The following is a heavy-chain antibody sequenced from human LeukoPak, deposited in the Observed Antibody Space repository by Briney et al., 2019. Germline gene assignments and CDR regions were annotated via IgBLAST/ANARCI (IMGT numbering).Heavy chain of an antibody. D-gene: IGHD6-6*01. J-gene: IGHJ3*01. V-gene: IGHV3-7*03. CDR3: ARSSYSSSSSV. Sequence: GGSLRFSCAVSGFTFSGFWMSWSRQAPGKGLEWVASINSDGSEGYYADVVKGRFTISRDNAKNSLYLQINSLRAEDTAVYYCARSSYSSSSSVWGQGTMVTVSS. CDR1: GFTFSGFW. CDR2: INSDGSEG.